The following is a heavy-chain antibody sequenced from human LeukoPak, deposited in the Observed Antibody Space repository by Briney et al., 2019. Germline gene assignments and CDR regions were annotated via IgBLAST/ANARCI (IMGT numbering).Heavy chain of an antibody. CDR2: ISYDGSNK. J-gene: IGHJ4*02. CDR3: ARSLPRARGGTSCYRRPFDY. V-gene: IGHV3-30*19. CDR1: GFTFTNYG. Sequence: GGSLRLSCAASGFTFTNYGIHWVRQAPGKGLEWVAVISYDGSNKYYADSVKGRFTISRDNSKNTLYLQMNSLRAEDTAVYYCARSLPRARGGTSCYRRPFDYWGQGTLVTVSS. D-gene: IGHD2-2*02.